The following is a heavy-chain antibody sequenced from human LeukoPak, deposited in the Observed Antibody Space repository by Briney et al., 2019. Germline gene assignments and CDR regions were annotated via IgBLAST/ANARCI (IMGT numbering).Heavy chain of an antibody. J-gene: IGHJ4*02. CDR1: GFTFDDYA. CDR2: ISWNSGSI. Sequence: PGRSLRLSCAASGFTFDDYAMHWVRQAPGKGLEWVSGISWNSGSIGYADSVKGRFTISRDNAKNSLYLQMNSLRAEDTAVYYCARDDMDYYDSSGYYDYWGQGTLVTVSS. CDR3: ARDDMDYYDSSGYYDY. D-gene: IGHD3-22*01. V-gene: IGHV3-9*01.